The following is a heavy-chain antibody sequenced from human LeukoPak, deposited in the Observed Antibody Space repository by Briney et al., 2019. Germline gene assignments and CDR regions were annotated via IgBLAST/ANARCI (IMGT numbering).Heavy chain of an antibody. CDR3: ASIVGAEDDAFDI. CDR1: GGSISSSNW. D-gene: IGHD1-26*01. CDR2: IYHSGST. V-gene: IGHV4-4*02. J-gene: IGHJ3*02. Sequence: PSETLSLTCAVSGGSISSSNWWGWVRPPPGKGLEWIGEIYHSGSTNYNPSLKSRVTISVDKSKNQFSLKLSSVTAADTAVYYCASIVGAEDDAFDIWGQGTMVTVSS.